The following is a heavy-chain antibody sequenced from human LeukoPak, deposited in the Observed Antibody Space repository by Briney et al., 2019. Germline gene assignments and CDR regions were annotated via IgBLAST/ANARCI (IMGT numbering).Heavy chain of an antibody. J-gene: IGHJ6*02. D-gene: IGHD6-13*01. CDR3: AKDIWRIWAAVVSYGLDV. Sequence: PGGSLRLSCAASGFTFSSYWMSWVRQAPGKGLEWVANIKQDGSEKYYVDSVKGRFTISRDNAKNSLYLQMNSLRAEDTALYYCAKDIWRIWAAVVSYGLDVWGQGITVTVSS. V-gene: IGHV3-7*03. CDR2: IKQDGSEK. CDR1: GFTFSSYW.